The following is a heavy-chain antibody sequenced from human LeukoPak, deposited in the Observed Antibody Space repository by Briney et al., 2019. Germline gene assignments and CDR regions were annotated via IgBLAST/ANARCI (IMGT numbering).Heavy chain of an antibody. V-gene: IGHV3-74*01. D-gene: IGHD3-16*01. Sequence: GGSLRLSCAASGFTFSTYWMHWVRQAPGKGVVCVSHINSDGGTTNYADSVKGRFTISRDNAKNALYLHMNSLRADDTAVYYCAREEAPVEGDDAFDIWGQGTMVTVSS. CDR3: AREEAPVEGDDAFDI. CDR1: GFTFSTYW. CDR2: INSDGGTT. J-gene: IGHJ3*02.